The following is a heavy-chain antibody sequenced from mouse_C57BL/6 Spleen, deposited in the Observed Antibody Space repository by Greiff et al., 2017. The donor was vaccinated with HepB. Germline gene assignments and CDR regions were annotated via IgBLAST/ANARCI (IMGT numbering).Heavy chain of an antibody. CDR2: IRNKANGYTT. D-gene: IGHD2-3*01. CDR1: GFTFTDYY. CDR3: ARLYDSYLFFDY. Sequence: EVQLVESGGGLVQSGGSLSLSCAASGFTFTDYYMSWVRQPPGKALEWLGFIRNKANGYTTEYSASVKGRFTISRDNSQSILYLQMNALRAENSTTYYCARLYDSYLFFDYWGQGTTLTVSS. V-gene: IGHV7-3*01. J-gene: IGHJ2*01.